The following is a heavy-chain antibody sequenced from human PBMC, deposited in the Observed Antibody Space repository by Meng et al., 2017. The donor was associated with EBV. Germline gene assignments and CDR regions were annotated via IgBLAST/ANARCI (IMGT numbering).Heavy chain of an antibody. CDR2: VYLDNDD. Sequence: TWSASAPSLVKPTQSLTVAWTLSGFSLPTRGMGVDWIRQPPGKPLEWLTLVYLDNDDRYSPFLRNRLSITDDTSKNQVFLRQTNMDPVDSGTNYCAHVAYRRGISNFDSWGQGILVTVSS. D-gene: IGHD3-10*01. CDR3: AHVAYRRGISNFDS. J-gene: IGHJ4*02. V-gene: IGHV2-5*02. CDR1: GFSLPTRGMG.